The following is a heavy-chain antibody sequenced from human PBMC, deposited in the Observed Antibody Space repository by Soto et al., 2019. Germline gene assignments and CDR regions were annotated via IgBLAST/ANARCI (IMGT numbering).Heavy chain of an antibody. CDR1: GGSISNNRW. V-gene: IGHV4-4*02. CDR2: IHDRGST. Sequence: QVKLQESGPGLEKPSGTLSLTCAVSGGSISNNRWWTWVRQAPVKGLEWIGEIHDRGSTNYNLSLKRRATVSIDRSKNQFSMEMRAVTAADTAVYYCAGQWAAGYGAFDPWGQGTLVTVSS. CDR3: AGQWAAGYGAFDP. J-gene: IGHJ5*02. D-gene: IGHD3-9*01.